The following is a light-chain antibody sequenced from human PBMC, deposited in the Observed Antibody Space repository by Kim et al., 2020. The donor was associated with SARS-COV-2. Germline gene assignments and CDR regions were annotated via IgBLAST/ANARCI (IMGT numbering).Light chain of an antibody. V-gene: IGLV1-51*01. CDR3: GTWDSSLSAGV. CDR1: SSNIGNNY. CDR2: DNN. J-gene: IGLJ2*01. Sequence: GQKVTISCAGSSSNIGNNYAAWYQQLPGTAPKLLIYDNNKRPSGIPDRFSGSQSGTSATLGITGLQTGDEADYYCGTWDSSLSAGVFGGGTQLTVL.